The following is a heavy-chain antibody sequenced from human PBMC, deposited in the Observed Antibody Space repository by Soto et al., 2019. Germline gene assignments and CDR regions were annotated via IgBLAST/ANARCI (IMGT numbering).Heavy chain of an antibody. J-gene: IGHJ4*02. CDR2: ISGSGGST. CDR3: AKDVRYSSSWYYFDY. V-gene: IGHV3-23*01. D-gene: IGHD6-13*01. CDR1: VFALSSDA. Sequence: GGALTLTCAASVFALSSDAMTWFCQVRAKGLEWVSVISGSGGSTYYADSVKGRFTISRDNSKNTLYLQMNSLRAEDTAVHYCAKDVRYSSSWYYFDYWGQGTLVTVSS.